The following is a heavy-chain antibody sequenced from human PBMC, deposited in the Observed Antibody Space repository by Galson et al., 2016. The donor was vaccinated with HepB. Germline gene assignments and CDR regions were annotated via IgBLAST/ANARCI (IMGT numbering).Heavy chain of an antibody. V-gene: IGHV3-66*01. Sequence: SMRPSGGATSLGVSSGGMKWDREAPGGGREWDQDLYNTGTKYYADSVKGRFTISRENSKNTLYLQMNSLRGEDTAVYYCARDHRGDIEYYHGMDVWGQGTAVTVSS. D-gene: IGHD3-16*01. CDR1: SLGVSSGG. CDR3: ARDHRGDIEYYHGMDV. CDR2: LYNTGTK. J-gene: IGHJ6*02.